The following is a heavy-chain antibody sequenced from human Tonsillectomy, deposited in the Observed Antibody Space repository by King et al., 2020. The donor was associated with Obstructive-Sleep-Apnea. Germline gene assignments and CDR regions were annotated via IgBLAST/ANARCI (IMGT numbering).Heavy chain of an antibody. V-gene: IGHV4-39*07. CDR1: GGSISSSSHY. D-gene: IGHD5-24*01. CDR2: IYYSGST. Sequence: QLQLQESGPGLVKPSETLSLTCTVSGGSISSSSHYWGWIRQPPGKGLEWIGSIYYSGSTYYNPSLKSRLTISVDTSKNQFSLKLSSVTAADTAVYYCARIGIMGRWLLQYFDCWGQGTLVTVSS. J-gene: IGHJ4*02. CDR3: ARIGIMGRWLLQYFDC.